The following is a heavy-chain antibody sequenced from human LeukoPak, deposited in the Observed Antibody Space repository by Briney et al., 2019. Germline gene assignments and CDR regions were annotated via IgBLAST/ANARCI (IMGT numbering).Heavy chain of an antibody. D-gene: IGHD5-24*01. V-gene: IGHV1-18*01. J-gene: IGHJ4*02. CDR1: GYTFTIYG. Sequence: ASVKVSFKSSGYTFTIYGLTWVRQAPGQGLEWMGWISAFNGNTNYAQKLQGRVTITTDTSTSTAYMELRSLRSDDTAVYYCARDWDGYNGIDYWGQGTLVTVSS. CDR3: ARDWDGYNGIDY. CDR2: ISAFNGNT.